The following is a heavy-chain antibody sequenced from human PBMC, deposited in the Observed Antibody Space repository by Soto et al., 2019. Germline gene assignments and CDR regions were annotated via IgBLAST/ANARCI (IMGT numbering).Heavy chain of an antibody. CDR1: GGTFSSYA. V-gene: IGHV1-69*13. J-gene: IGHJ4*02. CDR2: IIPIFGTA. Sequence: SVKVSCKASGGTFSSYAISWVRQAPGQGLEWMGGIIPIFGTANYAQKFQGRVTITADESTSTAYMELSSLRSEDTAVYYCAFNYYDSSGYPDYWGQGTLVTVSS. CDR3: AFNYYDSSGYPDY. D-gene: IGHD3-22*01.